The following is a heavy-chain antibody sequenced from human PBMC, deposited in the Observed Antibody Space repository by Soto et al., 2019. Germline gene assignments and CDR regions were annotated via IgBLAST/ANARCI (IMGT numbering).Heavy chain of an antibody. CDR1: GGSISSSSYY. Sequence: PSETLSLTCTVSGGSISSSSYYWGWIRQPPGKGLEWIGSIYYSGSTYYNPSLKGRVTISLDTSKNQFSLRLNSVTAADTAVYYCARSSIKPQVFMYPFDSWSQGTLVTVSS. CDR3: ARSSIKPQVFMYPFDS. J-gene: IGHJ4*02. CDR2: IYYSGST. D-gene: IGHD3-3*01. V-gene: IGHV4-39*01.